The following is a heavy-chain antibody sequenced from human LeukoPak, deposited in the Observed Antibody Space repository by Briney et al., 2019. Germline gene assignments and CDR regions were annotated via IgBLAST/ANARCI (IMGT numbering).Heavy chain of an antibody. CDR3: ARHVRYYYGMDV. V-gene: IGHV5-10-1*01. CDR1: GYSFSSYW. CDR2: IDPSDSYT. Sequence: PGESLRISCKGSGYSFSSYWISWVRQMPGKGLGWMGRIDPSDSYTNYSPSFQGHVTISADKSISTAYLQWSSLKASDTAMYYCARHVRYYYGMDVWGKGTTVTVSS. J-gene: IGHJ6*04. D-gene: IGHD2-8*01.